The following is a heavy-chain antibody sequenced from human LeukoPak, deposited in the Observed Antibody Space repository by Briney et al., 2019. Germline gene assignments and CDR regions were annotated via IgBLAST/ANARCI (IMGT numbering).Heavy chain of an antibody. J-gene: IGHJ4*02. CDR2: INPSGGST. CDR1: GYTFTSYY. D-gene: IGHD2-2*01. CDR3: ARSHVANGLVAPAAIPPQAFDY. Sequence: GASVKVSCKASGYTFTSYYMHWVRQAPGQGLEWMGIINPSGGSTSYAQKFQGRVTMTRDTSTSTVYMELSSLRSEDTAVYYCARSHVANGLVAPAAIPPQAFDYWGQGALVTVSS. V-gene: IGHV1-46*01.